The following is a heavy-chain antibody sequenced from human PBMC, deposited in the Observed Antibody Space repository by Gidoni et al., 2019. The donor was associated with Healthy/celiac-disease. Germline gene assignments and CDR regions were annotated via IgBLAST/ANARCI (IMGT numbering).Heavy chain of an antibody. CDR2: IYYSGST. J-gene: IGHJ4*02. Sequence: QVQLQESRPGLVKPSETLSLTCTVSVGSLSSGSYYWRWIRQPPGKGLEWIGYIYYSGSTNYNPSLKSRVTISVDTSKNQFSLKLSSVTAADTAVYYCARATTTVTNVIDYWGQGTLVTVSS. D-gene: IGHD4-17*01. CDR1: VGSLSSGSYY. V-gene: IGHV4-61*01. CDR3: ARATTTVTNVIDY.